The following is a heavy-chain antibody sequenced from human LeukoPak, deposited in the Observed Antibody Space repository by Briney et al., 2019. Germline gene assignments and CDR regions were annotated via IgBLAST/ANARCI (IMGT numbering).Heavy chain of an antibody. CDR1: RLSFSTSW. Sequence: GGSLRLSCAASRLSFSTSWVSWVRQAPGKGLEWVGRIKSKDDGETTEYAAPVKGRFTISRDDSESMLYLQMMSLKTEDTAVYYCWADTVDPLAQIDKWGQGAQVTVSS. CDR2: IKSKDDGETT. V-gene: IGHV3-15*01. J-gene: IGHJ4*02. D-gene: IGHD4-11*01. CDR3: WADTVDPLAQIDK.